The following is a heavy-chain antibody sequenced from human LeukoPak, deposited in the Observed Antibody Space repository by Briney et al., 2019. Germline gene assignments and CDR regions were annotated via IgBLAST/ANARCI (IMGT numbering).Heavy chain of an antibody. J-gene: IGHJ5*02. CDR2: IIPILGIA. D-gene: IGHD6-19*01. CDR1: GGTFSSYA. Sequence: ASVKVSCKASGGTFSSYAISWVRQAPGQGVEWMGRIIPILGIANYAQKFQGRVTITADKSTSTANMELSSLRSEDTAVYYCASVLSGIAVAGSFDPWGQGTLVTVSS. V-gene: IGHV1-69*04. CDR3: ASVLSGIAVAGSFDP.